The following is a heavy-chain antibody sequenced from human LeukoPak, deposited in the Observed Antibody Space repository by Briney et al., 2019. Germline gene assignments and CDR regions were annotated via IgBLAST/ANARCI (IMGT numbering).Heavy chain of an antibody. CDR1: GYTFTSYG. D-gene: IGHD3-10*01. V-gene: IGHV1-18*01. J-gene: IGHJ5*02. CDR2: ISAYNGNT. CDR3: ATDRWFGELSPLNWFDP. Sequence: ASVKVSCKASGYTFTSYGISWVRQAPGQGLEWMGWISAYNGNTNYAQKFQGRVTMTEDTSTDTAYMELSSLRSEDTAVYYCATDRWFGELSPLNWFDPWGQGTLVTVSS.